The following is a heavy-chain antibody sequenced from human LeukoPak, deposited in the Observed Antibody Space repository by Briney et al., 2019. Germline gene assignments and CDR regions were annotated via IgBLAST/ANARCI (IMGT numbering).Heavy chain of an antibody. CDR3: ARVTGLAVFGVVVIDD. D-gene: IGHD3-3*01. J-gene: IGHJ4*02. CDR1: GGSITSSGYY. Sequence: SETLSLTCKVSGGSITSSGYYWGWIRQPPGKGLQWVGSAYYSGSTYYNPSLKSRLTISLDTSKNHFSLKVSSVTAADTAVYYCARVTGLAVFGVVVIDDWGQGTLVTVSS. CDR2: AYYSGST. V-gene: IGHV4-39*07.